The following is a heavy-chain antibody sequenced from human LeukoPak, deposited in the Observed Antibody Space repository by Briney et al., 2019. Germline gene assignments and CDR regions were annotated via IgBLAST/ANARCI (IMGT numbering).Heavy chain of an antibody. V-gene: IGHV3-7*01. CDR3: AREDGYCSGGNCYSYFDS. CDR1: GFTFSHFW. J-gene: IGHJ4*02. Sequence: GGSLRLSCAASGFTFSHFWMSWVRQAPGKGLEWVAYIKKTGSETYYVDSVKGRFAITRDNTRNSLFLQMYSLRAEDTAVYFCAREDGYCSGGNCYSYFDSWGQGTLVTVSS. CDR2: IKKTGSET. D-gene: IGHD2-15*01.